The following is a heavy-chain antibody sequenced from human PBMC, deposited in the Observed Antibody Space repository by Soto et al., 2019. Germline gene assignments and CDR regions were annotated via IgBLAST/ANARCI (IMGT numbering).Heavy chain of an antibody. V-gene: IGHV3-23*01. Sequence: EVHLLESGGGLVQPGGSLRLSCAASGFTFSIYSLNWVRQAPGKGLEWVSAISGSGTSTHSADSVRGRFTISRDNSRNTLYLQMNSLRAEDTAVYYCVKDVHFYCTIANCLSPGLGRAEETEESHWGPGTLVTVSS. CDR1: GFTFSIYS. CDR2: ISGSGTST. J-gene: IGHJ1*01. CDR3: VKDVHFYCTIANCLSPGLGRAEETEESH. D-gene: IGHD2-8*01.